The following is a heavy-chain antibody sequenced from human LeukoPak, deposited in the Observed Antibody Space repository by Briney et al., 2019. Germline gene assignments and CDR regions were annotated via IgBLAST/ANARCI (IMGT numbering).Heavy chain of an antibody. J-gene: IGHJ4*02. Sequence: GGSLRLSCAGSGVTLSPYAMHWVPHAPGKGLEWVALISNDGSNKYYADSVKGRFTISRDNSKNTLDLQMNSLRAEDTAVYYCAKDGYCSSTICYPNHFDSWGQGTLVSVSS. CDR2: ISNDGSNK. D-gene: IGHD2-2*03. CDR1: GVTLSPYA. V-gene: IGHV3-30*18. CDR3: AKDGYCSSTICYPNHFDS.